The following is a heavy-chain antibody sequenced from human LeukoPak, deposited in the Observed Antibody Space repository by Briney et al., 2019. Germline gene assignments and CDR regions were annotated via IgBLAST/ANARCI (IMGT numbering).Heavy chain of an antibody. CDR1: GFTFSSYE. CDR3: ARDYGGSAPFDY. Sequence: GGSLRLSCAVSGFTFSSYEMNWVRQAPGKGLEWGTYISSSGSTIYYADSVKGRFTISRHNAKNSLYLQMNSLRAEDTAVYYCARDYGGSAPFDYWGQGTLVTVSS. J-gene: IGHJ4*02. V-gene: IGHV3-48*03. D-gene: IGHD4-23*01. CDR2: ISSSGSTI.